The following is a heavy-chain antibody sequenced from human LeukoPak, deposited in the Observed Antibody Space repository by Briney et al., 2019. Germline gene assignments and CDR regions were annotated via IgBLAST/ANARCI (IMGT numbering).Heavy chain of an antibody. CDR3: AKVGVADCSSTSCYHPLFDY. Sequence: GGSLRLSCAASGFTFSSYAMSWVRQAPGKGLEWVSAISGSGGSTYYADSVKGRFTISRDNSKNTLYLQTNSLRAEDTAVYYCAKVGVADCSSTSCYHPLFDYWGQGTLVTVSS. CDR2: ISGSGGST. D-gene: IGHD2-2*01. J-gene: IGHJ4*02. CDR1: GFTFSSYA. V-gene: IGHV3-23*01.